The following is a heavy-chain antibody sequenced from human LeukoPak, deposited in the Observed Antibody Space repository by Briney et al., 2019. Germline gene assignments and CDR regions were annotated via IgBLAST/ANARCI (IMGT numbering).Heavy chain of an antibody. D-gene: IGHD4-17*01. V-gene: IGHV3-43*02. CDR3: AKVNDYGDYDNWFDP. J-gene: IGHJ5*02. Sequence: GGSLRLSCAASGFTFDDYAMHWVRQAPGKGLEWVSLISGDGGSTYYADPVKGRFTISRDNSKNSLYLQMNSLRTEDTALYYCAKVNDYGDYDNWFDPWGQGTLVTVSS. CDR2: ISGDGGST. CDR1: GFTFDDYA.